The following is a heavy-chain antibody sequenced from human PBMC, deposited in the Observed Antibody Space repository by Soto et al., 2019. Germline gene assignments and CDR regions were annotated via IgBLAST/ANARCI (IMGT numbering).Heavy chain of an antibody. D-gene: IGHD3-22*01. V-gene: IGHV3-11*01. Sequence: VGSLRLSCAASGFTFSDYYMSWIRQAPGKGLEWVSYISISDTIISYADSVKGRFTISRDNAKNSLYLQMNSLRAEDTAVYYCARDLGYYDSSGYFDYWGQGTLVTVSS. J-gene: IGHJ4*02. CDR3: ARDLGYYDSSGYFDY. CDR1: GFTFSDYY. CDR2: ISISDTII.